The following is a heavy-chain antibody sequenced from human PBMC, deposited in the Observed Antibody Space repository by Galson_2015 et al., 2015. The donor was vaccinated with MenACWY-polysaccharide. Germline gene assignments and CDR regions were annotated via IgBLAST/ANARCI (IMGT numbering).Heavy chain of an antibody. D-gene: IGHD4-11*01. CDR3: AKARDYSNFRKEVYYALDV. V-gene: IGHV3-30*02. CDR2: IWHDGSQK. CDR1: GFTFSNYA. Sequence: SLRLSCAASGFTFSNYAMHWVRQAPGKGLEWVAFIWHDGSQKYYAESVKGRFTISRDNSRNTLYLQMNSLRTEDTAVYACAKARDYSNFRKEVYYALDVWGQGTPVTVSS. J-gene: IGHJ6*02.